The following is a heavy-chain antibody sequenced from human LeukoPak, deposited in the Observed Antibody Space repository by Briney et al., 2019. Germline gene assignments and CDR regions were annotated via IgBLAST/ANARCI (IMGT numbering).Heavy chain of an antibody. CDR2: ISAYNGNT. CDR3: ARDHYDILTGYYETPPFDY. Sequence: ASVKVSCKASGYTFTSYGISWVRQAPGQGLEWMGWISAYNGNTNYAQKLQGRVTTTTDTSTSTAYMELRSLRSDDTAVYYCARDHYDILTGYYETPPFDYWGQGTLVTVSS. D-gene: IGHD3-9*01. V-gene: IGHV1-18*01. J-gene: IGHJ4*02. CDR1: GYTFTSYG.